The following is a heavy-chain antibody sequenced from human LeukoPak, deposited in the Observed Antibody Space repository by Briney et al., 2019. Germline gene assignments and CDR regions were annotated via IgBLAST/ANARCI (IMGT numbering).Heavy chain of an antibody. J-gene: IGHJ4*02. CDR1: GFTFSSYA. Sequence: GGSLRLSCAASGFTFSSYAMSWVRQAPGKGLEWVTFISRDGSDKYYADSVKGRFTISRDNAKNSLYLQMNSLRAEDTAVYYCAREGGNWGEGYFDYWGQGTLVTVSS. CDR2: ISRDGSDK. D-gene: IGHD7-27*01. V-gene: IGHV3-30*04. CDR3: AREGGNWGEGYFDY.